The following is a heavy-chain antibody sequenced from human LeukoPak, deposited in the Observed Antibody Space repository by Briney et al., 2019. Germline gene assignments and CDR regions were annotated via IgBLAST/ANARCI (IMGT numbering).Heavy chain of an antibody. V-gene: IGHV1-69*05. Sequence: GASVKVSCKASGGTFSSYAISWVRQAPGQGLEWMGGIIPIFGTANYAQKFQGRVTITTDESTSTAYMELSSLRSEDTAVYYCARGPAHPFYDFWSGYPYYFDYWGQGTPVTVSS. CDR1: GGTFSSYA. CDR3: ARGPAHPFYDFWSGYPYYFDY. J-gene: IGHJ4*02. D-gene: IGHD3-3*01. CDR2: IIPIFGTA.